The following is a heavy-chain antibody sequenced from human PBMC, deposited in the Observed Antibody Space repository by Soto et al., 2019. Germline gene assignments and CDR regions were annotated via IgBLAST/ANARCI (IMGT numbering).Heavy chain of an antibody. Sequence: QVQLVQSGAEVKKPGSSVKVSCKASGGTFSSYAISWVRQAPGQGLEWMGGIIPIFGTANYAQKFQGRVTITADESTTTAYMELSRLSTEDTAVYYCASDFSRRGGDYYCDYWGQGTLVTVSS. J-gene: IGHJ4*02. V-gene: IGHV1-69*01. CDR1: GGTFSSYA. CDR2: IIPIFGTA. CDR3: ASDFSRRGGDYYCDY. D-gene: IGHD3-10*01.